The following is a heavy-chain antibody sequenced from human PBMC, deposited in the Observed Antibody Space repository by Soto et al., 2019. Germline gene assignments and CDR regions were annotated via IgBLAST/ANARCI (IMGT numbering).Heavy chain of an antibody. V-gene: IGHV4-59*11. Sequence: SETLALTCTVSGGSLRNQFWSWIRLPPGKGLEWIGCIQSSGDIKYNPSLKSRVTLSMDTSTNQFFLKLTSLTAADTAVDFCDSGGNTLSSLNWVDPWGQGSPVTVS. D-gene: IGHD6-19*01. CDR1: GGSLRNQF. CDR2: IQSSGDI. CDR3: DSGGNTLSSLNWVDP. J-gene: IGHJ5*02.